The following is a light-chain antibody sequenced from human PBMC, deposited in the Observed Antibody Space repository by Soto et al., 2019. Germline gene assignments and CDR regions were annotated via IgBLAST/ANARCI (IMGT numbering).Light chain of an antibody. Sequence: EIVLTQSPGTLSLSPGERATLSCRASQGVGRFLAWYQQKPGQAPRLLIYGASGRATGTPDRFSGSGSGTDFTLTISRLEPEDVAVYYCQQHDSSPHTFGGGTKVEIK. CDR3: QQHDSSPHT. J-gene: IGKJ4*01. CDR1: QGVGRF. CDR2: GAS. V-gene: IGKV3-20*01.